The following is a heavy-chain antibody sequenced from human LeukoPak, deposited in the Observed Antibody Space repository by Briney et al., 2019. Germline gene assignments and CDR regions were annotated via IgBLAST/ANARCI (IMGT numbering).Heavy chain of an antibody. CDR1: GYTFTSYG. CDR2: ISAYNGNT. V-gene: IGHV1-18*01. CDR3: ARRWTTGQLAHFDY. D-gene: IGHD6-13*01. Sequence: EASVKVSCKAPGYTFTSYGISWVRQAPGQGLEWMGWISAYNGNTNYAQKLQGRVTMTTDTSTSTAYMELRSLRSDDTAVYYCARRWTTGQLAHFDYWGQGTLVTVSS. J-gene: IGHJ4*02.